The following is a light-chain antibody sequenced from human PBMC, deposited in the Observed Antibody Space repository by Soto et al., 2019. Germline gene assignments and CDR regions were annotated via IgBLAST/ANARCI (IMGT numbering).Light chain of an antibody. CDR1: QSITTW. Sequence: DIQMTPSPFTVSANVGDSVTITCRASQSITTWLAWYQQRPGKATTLLIYDVSSLQSGVPSRFSGSGSGTEFTLTISSLQPDDFATYYCQNYNSYSEAVGQGNKVDIK. CDR2: DVS. J-gene: IGKJ1*01. V-gene: IGKV1-5*01. CDR3: QNYNSYSEA.